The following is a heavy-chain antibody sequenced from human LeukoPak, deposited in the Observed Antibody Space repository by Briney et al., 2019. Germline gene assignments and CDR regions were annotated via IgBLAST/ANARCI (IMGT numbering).Heavy chain of an antibody. CDR1: GGSLSSAHG. J-gene: IGHJ4*02. CDR2: SQNSGCT. CDR3: ARMETYYDFWSGYYFDY. V-gene: IGHV4-61*01. Sequence: SETLSLTCTVSGGSLSSAHGWSWIRQPPGKGLEWIGYSQNSGCTNCNPSLKSRVTISVDTSKNQFSLKLSSVTAADTAVYYCARMETYYDFWSGYYFDYWGQGTLVTVSS. D-gene: IGHD3-3*01.